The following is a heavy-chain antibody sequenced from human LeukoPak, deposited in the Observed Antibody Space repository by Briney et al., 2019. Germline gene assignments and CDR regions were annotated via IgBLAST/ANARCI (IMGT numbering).Heavy chain of an antibody. Sequence: SETLSLTCTVSGGSMSSYYWSWIRQPPGKGLEWIGYIYYSGSTKYNPSLKSRVTISVDTSKNQFSLKLSSVTAADTAVYYCARGARAGYNLEPFDYWGQGTPVTVSS. V-gene: IGHV4-59*08. J-gene: IGHJ4*02. CDR3: ARGARAGYNLEPFDY. CDR2: IYYSGST. D-gene: IGHD5-24*01. CDR1: GGSMSSYY.